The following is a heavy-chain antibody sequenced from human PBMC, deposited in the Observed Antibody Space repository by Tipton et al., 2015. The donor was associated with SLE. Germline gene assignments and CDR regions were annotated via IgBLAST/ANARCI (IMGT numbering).Heavy chain of an antibody. D-gene: IGHD3/OR15-3a*01. Sequence: TLSLTCTVSGGSISTSRYYLGWIRQPPGQGLEWMGNIYYSGSTYYNPSLKSRVTISVDTSKNQFSLNLNSLTAADTAVYYCAREGWRVDFQGFGIWSPGTIVTVS. CDR3: AREGWRVDFQGFGI. CDR1: GGSISTSRYY. J-gene: IGHJ3*02. V-gene: IGHV4-39*02. CDR2: IYYSGST.